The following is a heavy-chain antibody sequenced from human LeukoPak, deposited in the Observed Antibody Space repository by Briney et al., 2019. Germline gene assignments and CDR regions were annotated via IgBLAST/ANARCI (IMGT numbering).Heavy chain of an antibody. CDR2: SNTKSGGK. CDR1: GYTFTGYY. V-gene: IGHV1-2*02. D-gene: IGHD2-21*02. J-gene: IGHJ4*02. Sequence: ASVKVSCKASGYTFTGYYMHWVRQAPGQGLEWMGWSNTKSGGKNYAQKFQGRVTMTRDTSISKANMELSRLISDDTAVYYCARYGGAKGGDEYWGQGTLVTVSS. CDR3: ARYGGAKGGDEY.